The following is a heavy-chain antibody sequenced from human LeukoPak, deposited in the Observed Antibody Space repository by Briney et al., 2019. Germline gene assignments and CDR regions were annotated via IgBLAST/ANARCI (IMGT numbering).Heavy chain of an antibody. D-gene: IGHD6-19*01. CDR3: ARYLFRIAVAGRKFDY. V-gene: IGHV1-18*01. CDR1: GYTFTKYG. CDR2: ISSYNGNT. J-gene: IGHJ4*02. Sequence: ASVTVSCTASGYTFTKYGISWVGQAPGQGLEWMGWISSYNGNTNYAHKLHGRVTMTTDTSTSTAYMELRSLRSDDTAVYYCARYLFRIAVAGRKFDYWGQGTLVTVSS.